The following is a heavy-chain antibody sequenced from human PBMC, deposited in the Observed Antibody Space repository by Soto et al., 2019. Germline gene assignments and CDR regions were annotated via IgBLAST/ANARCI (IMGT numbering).Heavy chain of an antibody. Sequence: QLLESGGGLVQPGGSLRLSCAASGFTFSNYAMKWVRQAPGKGLEWVSTISGSGGSTYYADSVKGRFTISRDNSKNTLYLQINSLKAEDTAVYYCAKEQYSNNAWGHGTLVTVSS. CDR1: GFTFSNYA. V-gene: IGHV3-23*01. J-gene: IGHJ5*01. CDR2: ISGSGGST. D-gene: IGHD6-6*01. CDR3: AKEQYSNNA.